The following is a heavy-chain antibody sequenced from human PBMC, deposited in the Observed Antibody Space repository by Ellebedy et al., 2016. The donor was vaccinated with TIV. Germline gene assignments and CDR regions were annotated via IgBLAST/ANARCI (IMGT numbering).Heavy chain of an antibody. CDR3: AKEGGSSGWAPGMDV. D-gene: IGHD6-6*01. V-gene: IGHV3-30*18. J-gene: IGHJ6*02. Sequence: GESLKISCVASGITSSTFGTHWVRQAPDKGLEWVALISSNGREKYYVDSVKGRFTISRDASEKTLYLQMSSLRPDDTAVYYCAKEGGSSGWAPGMDVWGQGTTVIVSS. CDR1: GITSSTFG. CDR2: ISSNGREK.